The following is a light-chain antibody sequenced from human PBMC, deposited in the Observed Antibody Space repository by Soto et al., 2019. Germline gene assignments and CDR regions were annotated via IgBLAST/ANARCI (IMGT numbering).Light chain of an antibody. CDR3: QQSYSTPPT. Sequence: DIPMTQSPSSLSASVGDRVTITCRATQIISSYLNWYQQKPGKAPKLLIYAASSLESGVPSRFSGSGSGTDFTLTISSLQPEDSATYYCQQSYSTPPTFGGGTKVEIK. CDR1: QIISSY. CDR2: AAS. J-gene: IGKJ4*01. V-gene: IGKV1-39*01.